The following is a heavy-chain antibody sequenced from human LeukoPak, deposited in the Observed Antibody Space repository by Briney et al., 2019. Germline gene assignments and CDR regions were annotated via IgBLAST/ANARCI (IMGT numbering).Heavy chain of an antibody. D-gene: IGHD2-2*02. CDR1: GFAFSSYA. CDR2: ISGRGDGT. CDR3: VKGCSSTGSYTSEC. J-gene: IGHJ4*02. V-gene: IGHV3-23*01. Sequence: PAGSLRLTCAASGFAFSSYAMSWVRQAPGKGLEWVSVISGRGDGTHYADSVKGRFSISRDNSKNTMYLQMNSPRAEVTALYCCVKGCSSTGSYTSECWGQRTLVTVSS.